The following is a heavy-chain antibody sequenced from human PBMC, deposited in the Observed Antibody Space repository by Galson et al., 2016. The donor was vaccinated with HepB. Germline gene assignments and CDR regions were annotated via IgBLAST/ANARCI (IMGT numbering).Heavy chain of an antibody. J-gene: IGHJ4*02. CDR3: ARGPYYSSGYLERGGGFDY. Sequence: SLRLSCAASGFTFSSYWMSWLRQAPGKGLEWVATIKEDGSDKYYVDSVKGRFTISRDNAKDSLYLQMNSLRAEDTAVYYCARGPYYSSGYLERGGGFDYWGQGALVTVSS. D-gene: IGHD3-22*01. CDR1: GFTFSSYW. V-gene: IGHV3-7*01. CDR2: IKEDGSDK.